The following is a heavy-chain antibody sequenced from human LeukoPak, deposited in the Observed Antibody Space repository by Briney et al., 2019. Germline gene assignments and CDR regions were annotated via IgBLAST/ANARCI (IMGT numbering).Heavy chain of an antibody. CDR3: ARGEDGTGDYRPTYFDS. J-gene: IGHJ4*02. CDR2: INHGGGT. CDR1: GGSISSSSYY. Sequence: SETLSLTCTVSGGSISSSSYYWGWIRQPPGKGLEWIGEINHGGGTNYNPSLKSRATLSVDTSKKQFSLNLSSVTAADTAVYYCARGEDGTGDYRPTYFDSWGQGTLVTVSS. D-gene: IGHD4-17*01. V-gene: IGHV4-39*07.